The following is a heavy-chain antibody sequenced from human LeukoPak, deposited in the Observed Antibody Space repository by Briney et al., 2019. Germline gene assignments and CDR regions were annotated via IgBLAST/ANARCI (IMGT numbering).Heavy chain of an antibody. V-gene: IGHV3-73*01. CDR1: GFTFSDSS. CDR2: IRSKAKSYAT. Sequence: SGGSLRLSCAASGFTFSDSSIHWVRQASGKGLEWVGRIRSKAKSYATAYAASVKDRFTVSRDDSKNTAYLQMNSLKTEDTAVYYCAKDLSWQWLVRGYFDYWGQGTLVTVSS. D-gene: IGHD6-19*01. CDR3: AKDLSWQWLVRGYFDY. J-gene: IGHJ4*02.